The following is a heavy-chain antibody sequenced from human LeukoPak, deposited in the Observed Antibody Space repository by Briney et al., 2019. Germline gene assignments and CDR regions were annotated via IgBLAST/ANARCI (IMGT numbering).Heavy chain of an antibody. CDR3: ARNKLISAFDI. CDR2: IYYSGST. Sequence: SETLSLTCTVSGGSISSHYWSWIRQPPGKGLEWIGYIYYSGSTNYNPSPKSRVTISVDTSKNQFSLKLSSVTAADTAVYYCARNKLISAFDIWGQGTMVTVSS. J-gene: IGHJ3*02. D-gene: IGHD1-26*01. V-gene: IGHV4-59*11. CDR1: GGSISSHY.